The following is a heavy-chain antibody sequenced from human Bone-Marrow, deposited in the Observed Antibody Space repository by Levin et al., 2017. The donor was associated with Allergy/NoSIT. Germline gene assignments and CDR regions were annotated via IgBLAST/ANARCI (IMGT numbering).Heavy chain of an antibody. Sequence: SETLSLTCTVSGGSVSSGSYYWSWIRQPPGKGLEWIGYIYYSGSTNYNPSLKSRVTISVDTSKNQFSLKLSSVTAADTAVYYCARDGSRGGLNYWGQGTLVTVSS. CDR2: IYYSGST. J-gene: IGHJ4*02. V-gene: IGHV4-61*01. CDR1: GGSVSSGSYY. D-gene: IGHD2-2*01. CDR3: ARDGSRGGLNY.